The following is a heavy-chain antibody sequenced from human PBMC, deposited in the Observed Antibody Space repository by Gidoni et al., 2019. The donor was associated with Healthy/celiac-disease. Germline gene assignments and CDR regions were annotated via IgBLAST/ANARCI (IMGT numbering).Heavy chain of an antibody. CDR1: GFTFDDYA. CDR2: ISWNSGSI. V-gene: IGHV3-9*01. D-gene: IGHD6-6*01. J-gene: IGHJ4*02. CDR3: AKGDGGSSSSNQPGNY. Sequence: GFTFDDYAMHWVRQAPGKGLEWVSGISWNSGSIGYADSVKGRFTISRDNAKNSLYLQMNSLRAEDTALYYCAKGDGGSSSSNQPGNYWGQGTLVTVSS.